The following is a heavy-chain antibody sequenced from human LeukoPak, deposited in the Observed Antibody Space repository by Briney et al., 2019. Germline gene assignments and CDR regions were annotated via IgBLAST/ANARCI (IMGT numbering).Heavy chain of an antibody. V-gene: IGHV3-23*01. D-gene: IGHD4-17*01. CDR3: AKAGLRSIPSYYFDY. CDR1: GFTFSSYA. Sequence: GGSLRLSCAASGFTFSSYAMSWVRQAPGKGLEWVSAIRGSGGSTYYAGSVKGRFTISRHNPKNTPYMQMNSLRAKDTAITYCAKAGLRSIPSYYFDYWGQGTLVTVSS. CDR2: IRGSGGST. J-gene: IGHJ4*02.